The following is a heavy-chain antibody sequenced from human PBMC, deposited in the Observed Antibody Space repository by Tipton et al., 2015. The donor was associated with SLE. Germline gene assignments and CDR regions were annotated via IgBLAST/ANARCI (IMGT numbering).Heavy chain of an antibody. D-gene: IGHD6-19*01. J-gene: IGHJ4*02. Sequence: TLSLTCTVSGGSISSDSYYWSWIRQPPGKRLEWIGYIYYSGSTNYNPSLKSRVTISVDTSKNQFSLKLSSVTAADTAVYYCATSHERHSSGCTFDYWGQGTLVTVSS. CDR1: GGSISSDSYY. CDR2: IYYSGST. CDR3: ATSHERHSSGCTFDY. V-gene: IGHV4-61*01.